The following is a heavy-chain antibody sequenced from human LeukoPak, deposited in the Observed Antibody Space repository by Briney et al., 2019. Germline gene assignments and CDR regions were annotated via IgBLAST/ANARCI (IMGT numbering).Heavy chain of an antibody. CDR3: ARDSYCGGDCYSSFPYYFDY. CDR2: ISAYNGNT. V-gene: IGHV1-18*01. J-gene: IGHJ4*02. D-gene: IGHD2-21*02. CDR1: GYTFTSYG. Sequence: ASVKVSCKASGYTFTSYGIRWVRQAPGQGLEWMGWISAYNGNTNYAQKLQGRVTMTTDTSTSTAYMELRSLRSDDTAVYYCARDSYCGGDCYSSFPYYFDYWGQGTLVTVSS.